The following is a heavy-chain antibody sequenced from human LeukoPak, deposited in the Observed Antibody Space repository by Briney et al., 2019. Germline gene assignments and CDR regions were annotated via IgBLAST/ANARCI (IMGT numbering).Heavy chain of an antibody. J-gene: IGHJ4*02. D-gene: IGHD3-22*01. V-gene: IGHV3-23*01. CDR2: ISGSGGST. Sequence: GGSLRLSCAASGFTFSSYAMSWVRQAPGKGLEWVSAISGSGGSTYYADSVKGRLTISRDNSKNTLYLQMNSLRAEDTAVYYCAKGIWLTMISHLFDYWGQGTLVTVSS. CDR3: AKGIWLTMISHLFDY. CDR1: GFTFSSYA.